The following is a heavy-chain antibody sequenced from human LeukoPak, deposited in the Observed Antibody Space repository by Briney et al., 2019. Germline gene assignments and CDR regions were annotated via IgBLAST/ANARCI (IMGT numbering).Heavy chain of an antibody. CDR2: INQDASEK. Sequence: GGSLRLSCAASGFTFSNYWMNWVRQAPGKGLEWVANINQDASEKYYVDSVKGRFTISRDNAKNSLYLQMNSLRVEDTAVYYCARDPEYCSGGSCYSIGVDYWGQGTLVTVSS. CDR1: GFTFSNYW. J-gene: IGHJ4*02. CDR3: ARDPEYCSGGSCYSIGVDY. V-gene: IGHV3-7*01. D-gene: IGHD2-15*01.